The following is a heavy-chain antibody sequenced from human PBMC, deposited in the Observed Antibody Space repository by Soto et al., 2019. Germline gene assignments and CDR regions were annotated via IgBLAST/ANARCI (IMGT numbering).Heavy chain of an antibody. CDR1: GFTFSSYA. CDR3: ALRKTRSYFDY. J-gene: IGHJ4*01. D-gene: IGHD3-16*01. CDR2: IGATGAGT. V-gene: IGHV3-23*01. Sequence: PGGSLRLSCAASGFTFSSYAMSWVRQAPGKGLEWVSAIGATGAGTYYAESVKGRFTISRDNSKNTLYLQMNSLRAEDTAVYYCALRKTRSYFDYWGQGTLVTVSS.